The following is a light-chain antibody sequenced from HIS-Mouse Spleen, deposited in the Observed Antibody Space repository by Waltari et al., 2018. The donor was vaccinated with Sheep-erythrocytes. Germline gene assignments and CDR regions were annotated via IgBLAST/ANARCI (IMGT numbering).Light chain of an antibody. CDR1: SSNIGSNT. V-gene: IGLV1-44*01. CDR3: AAWDDSLNVLV. J-gene: IGLJ3*02. CDR2: SNN. Sequence: QSVLTHPPSASATPGQRVTIPCSGSSSNIGSNTVNWYQQLPGTAPKLLIYSNNQRPSGVPDRFSGSKSGTSASLAISGLQSEDEADYYCAAWDDSLNVLVFGGGTK.